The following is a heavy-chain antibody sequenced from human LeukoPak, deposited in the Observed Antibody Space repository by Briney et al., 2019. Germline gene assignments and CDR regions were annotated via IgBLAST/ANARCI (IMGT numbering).Heavy chain of an antibody. V-gene: IGHV3-15*01. J-gene: IGHJ4*02. CDR2: IKSKTDDATT. Sequence: GGSLSLSCAASGFTFNNTWMTWVRQAPGKGLEWVGRIKSKTDDATTDFAAPVKGRFTISRDDSRNTVYLQMNSLKTEDTAVYYCTTASKRQHFDYWGQGTLVTVSS. CDR1: GFTFNNTW. CDR3: TTASKRQHFDY.